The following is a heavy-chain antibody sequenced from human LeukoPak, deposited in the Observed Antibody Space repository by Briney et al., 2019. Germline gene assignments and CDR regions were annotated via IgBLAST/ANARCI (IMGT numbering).Heavy chain of an antibody. CDR3: ARRGSSSVPFDY. CDR2: IYSGGST. D-gene: IGHD6-13*01. V-gene: IGHV3-66*04. CDR1: GSTVSSNY. J-gene: IGHJ4*02. Sequence: GGSLRLSCAASGSTVSSNYMSWVRQAPGKGLEWVSVIYSGGSTYYADSVEGRFTISRDNSKNTLYLQMNSLRAEDAAVYYCARRGSSSVPFDYWGQGTLVTVSS.